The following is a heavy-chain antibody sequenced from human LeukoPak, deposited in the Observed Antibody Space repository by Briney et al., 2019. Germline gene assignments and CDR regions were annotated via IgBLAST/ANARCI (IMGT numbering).Heavy chain of an antibody. J-gene: IGHJ4*02. CDR1: GLTFSTSG. CDR2: IGPTGSDR. Sequence: GGSLRLSCTASGLTFSTSGFNWVRQAPGKGLEWVASIGPTGSDRCHADSIKGRFTISRDNANTFLYLQINSLRAEDTAVYYCATETNGRHYDYWGQGTLLTVSS. CDR3: ATETNGRHYDY. D-gene: IGHD1-14*01. V-gene: IGHV3-21*06.